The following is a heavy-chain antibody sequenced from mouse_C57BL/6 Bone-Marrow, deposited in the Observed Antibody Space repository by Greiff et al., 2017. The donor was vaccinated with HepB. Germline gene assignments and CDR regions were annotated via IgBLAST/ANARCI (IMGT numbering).Heavy chain of an antibody. J-gene: IGHJ2*01. CDR3: VREGVYYYGSSYVYYFDY. V-gene: IGHV10-3*01. Sequence: EVQLVESGGGLVQPKGSLKLSCAASGFTFNTYAMHWVRQAPGKGLEWVARIRSKSSNDATYYADSVKDRFTISRDDSQSMLYLQMNNLKTEDTAMYYCVREGVYYYGSSYVYYFDYWGQGTTLTVSS. CDR1: GFTFNTYA. CDR2: IRSKSSNDAT. D-gene: IGHD1-1*01.